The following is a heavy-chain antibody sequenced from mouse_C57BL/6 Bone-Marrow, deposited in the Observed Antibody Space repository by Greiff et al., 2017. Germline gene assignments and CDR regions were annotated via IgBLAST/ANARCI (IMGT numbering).Heavy chain of an antibody. CDR1: GYAFSSSW. CDR3: ARHEDRLRYAMDY. CDR2: IYPGDGDT. Sequence: QVQLQQSGPELVKPGASVKISCKASGYAFSSSWMNWVKQRPGKGLEWIGRIYPGDGDTNYNGKFKGKATLTADKSSSTAYMQLSSLTSEDSAVYFCARHEDRLRYAMDYWGQGTSVTVSS. V-gene: IGHV1-82*01. J-gene: IGHJ4*01. D-gene: IGHD1-1*01.